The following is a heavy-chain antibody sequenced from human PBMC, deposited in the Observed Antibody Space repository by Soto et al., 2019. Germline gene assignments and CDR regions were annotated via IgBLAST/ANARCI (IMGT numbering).Heavy chain of an antibody. CDR2: IDPSDSYT. J-gene: IGHJ4*02. Sequence: GESLKISCKGSGYSFTSYWISWVRQMPGKGLEWMGRIDPSDSYTNYSPSFQGHVTISADKSISTAYLQWSSLKASDTAMYYCARGGTYSSGWGDYFDYWGQGTLVTVSS. CDR1: GYSFTSYW. D-gene: IGHD6-19*01. CDR3: ARGGTYSSGWGDYFDY. V-gene: IGHV5-10-1*01.